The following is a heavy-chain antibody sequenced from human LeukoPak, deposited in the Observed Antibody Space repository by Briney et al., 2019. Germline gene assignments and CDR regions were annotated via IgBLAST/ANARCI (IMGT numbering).Heavy chain of an antibody. CDR3: ARARSSWDQLDY. CDR1: GYTFTAHY. Sequence: ASVTVSCKASGYTFTAHYIHWVRQAPGQGLEWMAWINPNSGDTRYAQKFQGRVTITGDRSISTANMDMSRLTSDDTAVYYCARARSSWDQLDYWGQGTLVTVSS. V-gene: IGHV1-2*02. J-gene: IGHJ4*02. D-gene: IGHD2-2*01. CDR2: INPNSGDT.